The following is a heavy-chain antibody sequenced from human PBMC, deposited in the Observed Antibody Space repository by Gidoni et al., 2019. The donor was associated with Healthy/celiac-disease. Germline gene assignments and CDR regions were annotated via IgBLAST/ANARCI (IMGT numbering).Heavy chain of an antibody. CDR2: IYYSGST. V-gene: IGHV4-39*01. CDR1: GGSISSSSYY. Sequence: QLQLQESGPGLVKPSETLSLNCTVSGGSISSSSYYWGGIRQPPGKGLDWIGSIYYSGSTSYNPSFKSRVTISVDTAKNQFSLKLSSVTAADTAVYYCARHFSSLGYCSSTSCYGWFDPWGQGTLVTVSS. CDR3: ARHFSSLGYCSSTSCYGWFDP. J-gene: IGHJ5*02. D-gene: IGHD2-2*01.